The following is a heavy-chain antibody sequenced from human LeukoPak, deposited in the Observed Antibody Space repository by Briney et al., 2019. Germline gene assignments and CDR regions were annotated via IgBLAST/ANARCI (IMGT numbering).Heavy chain of an antibody. V-gene: IGHV4-61*05. CDR3: AREIVGAINWFDP. CDR1: GGSISSSSYY. CDR2: IYYSGST. J-gene: IGHJ5*02. D-gene: IGHD1-26*01. Sequence: PSETLSLTCTVSGGSISSSSYYWGWIRQPPGKGLEWIGYIYYSGSTNYNPSLKSRVTISVDTSKYQFSLKLSSVTAADTAVYYCAREIVGAINWFDPWGQGTLVTVSS.